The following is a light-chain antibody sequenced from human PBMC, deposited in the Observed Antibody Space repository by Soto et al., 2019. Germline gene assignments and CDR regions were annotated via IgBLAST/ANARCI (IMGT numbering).Light chain of an antibody. J-gene: IGKJ2*01. Sequence: IVMTQSPATLSVSPGERATLSCRASQSVRTNVAWYQQKPGQAPRLLIYGASTRATGIPVRFSGSGSGTEFTLTISSLQSEDFAVYYCQQYNKWPLYTFGQGTKLEIK. CDR1: QSVRTN. CDR2: GAS. V-gene: IGKV3-15*01. CDR3: QQYNKWPLYT.